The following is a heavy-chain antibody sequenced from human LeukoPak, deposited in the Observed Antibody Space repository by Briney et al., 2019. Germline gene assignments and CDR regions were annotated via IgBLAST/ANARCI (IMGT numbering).Heavy chain of an antibody. CDR3: ARRYCIGTYCYYFDY. Sequence: GESLKISCKGSGYSFTSYWIGWVRQMPGTGLEWMGIIYPVDSDTRYSPSFQGQVTISADKSISTAYLQWSSLKASDTAMYYCARRYCIGTYCYYFDYWGQGTLVTVSS. J-gene: IGHJ4*02. CDR1: GYSFTSYW. V-gene: IGHV5-51*01. D-gene: IGHD2/OR15-2a*01. CDR2: IYPVDSDT.